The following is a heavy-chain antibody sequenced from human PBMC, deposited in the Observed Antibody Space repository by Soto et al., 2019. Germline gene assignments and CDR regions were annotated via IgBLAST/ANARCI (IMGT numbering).Heavy chain of an antibody. V-gene: IGHV1-69*01. CDR3: ARYWSAGTLYGAFDI. CDR2: IIPMIGAT. J-gene: IGHJ3*02. D-gene: IGHD2-15*01. CDR1: GGTFSDFT. Sequence: QVQLVQSGSEVKKPGSSVKVSCKASGGTFSDFTLSWLRQAPGRGLEWMGGIIPMIGATNNAQKLKGRLTITVDESTGTVYMELNRLRSDDTAVYYCARYWSAGTLYGAFDIWGQGTEVTVSP.